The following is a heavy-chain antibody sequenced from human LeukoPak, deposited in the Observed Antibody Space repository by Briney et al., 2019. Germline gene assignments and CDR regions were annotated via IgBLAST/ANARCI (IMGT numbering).Heavy chain of an antibody. V-gene: IGHV3-21*01. Sequence: PGGSLRLSCAASGFTFSSYTMNWVRQAPGKGLEWVSSISTSTSYIYYADSVKGRFTVSRDNAKNSLYLQLNSLRAEDTAVYFCAREGLAFDYWGQGTLVTVSS. CDR1: GFTFSSYT. CDR3: AREGLAFDY. D-gene: IGHD3/OR15-3a*01. CDR2: ISTSTSYI. J-gene: IGHJ4*02.